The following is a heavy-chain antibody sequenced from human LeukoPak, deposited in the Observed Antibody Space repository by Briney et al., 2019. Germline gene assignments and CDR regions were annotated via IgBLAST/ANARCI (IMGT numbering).Heavy chain of an antibody. J-gene: IGHJ2*01. Sequence: GGSLRLSCAASGFTFSSYEMNWVRQAPGKGLEWVSCISSSGSTIYYADSVKGRFTISRDNAKNSLYLQMNSLRAEDTAVYYCARDSSRDSYNYGTLLALSPNKDWYFDLWGRGTLVTVSS. CDR2: ISSSGSTI. CDR1: GFTFSSYE. D-gene: IGHD5-24*01. V-gene: IGHV3-48*03. CDR3: ARDSSRDSYNYGTLLALSPNKDWYFDL.